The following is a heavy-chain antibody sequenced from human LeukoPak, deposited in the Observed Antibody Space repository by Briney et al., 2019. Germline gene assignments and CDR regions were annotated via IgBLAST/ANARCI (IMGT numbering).Heavy chain of an antibody. D-gene: IGHD6-19*01. Sequence: GGSLRLSCVASGFTFSSYYMNWVRQAPGKGLEWVSYISSSSSTIYYADSVKGRFTISRDNAKNSLYLQMNSLRAEDTAVYYCARGRWSVAGGVSGWFDPWGQGTLVTVSS. V-gene: IGHV3-48*01. CDR3: ARGRWSVAGGVSGWFDP. J-gene: IGHJ5*02. CDR1: GFTFSSYY. CDR2: ISSSSSTI.